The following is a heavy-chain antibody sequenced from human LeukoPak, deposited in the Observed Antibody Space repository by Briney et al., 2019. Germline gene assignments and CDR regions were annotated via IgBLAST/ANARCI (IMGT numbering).Heavy chain of an antibody. J-gene: IGHJ4*02. D-gene: IGHD5-18*01. Sequence: GGSLRLSCAASGFTFSDYYMSWIRQAPGKGLEWVSYISSSGSTIYYADSVKGRFTISRDNAKKSLYLQMNSLTAEDTAVYYCARGSDTAMVLFYYFDYWGQGTLVTVSS. CDR1: GFTFSDYY. CDR2: ISSSGSTI. CDR3: ARGSDTAMVLFYYFDY. V-gene: IGHV3-11*04.